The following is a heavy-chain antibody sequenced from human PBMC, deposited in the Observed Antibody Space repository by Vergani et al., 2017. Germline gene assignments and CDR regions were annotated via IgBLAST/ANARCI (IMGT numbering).Heavy chain of an antibody. CDR2: ICHTEDT. V-gene: IGHV4-61*05. J-gene: IGHJ4*02. CDR3: ATIGYRRWGYYFDY. D-gene: IGHD2-2*02. CDR1: GGSITSSSYY. Sequence: QLHLQESGPGLVKPSETLSLTCTVSGGSITSSSYYWGWIRQPPGKGLEWIGEICHTEDTKYSPSLKSRVTVSVDESRNLFSLRLNSVTAADTAVYYCATIGYRRWGYYFDYWGQGILVTVSS.